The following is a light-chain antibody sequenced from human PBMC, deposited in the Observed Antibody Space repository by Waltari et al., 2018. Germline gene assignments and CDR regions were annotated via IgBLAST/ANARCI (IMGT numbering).Light chain of an antibody. Sequence: DIQMTQSPSSLSASVGDSVTITCQASQDINNYLNWYQQKPGKAPKLLIYDASNLETGVRSRFSGSGSGTTFTFTISSLQPEDIATYYCQQFHSLLTFGGGTKVEIK. CDR2: DAS. V-gene: IGKV1-33*01. CDR3: QQFHSLLT. J-gene: IGKJ4*01. CDR1: QDINNY.